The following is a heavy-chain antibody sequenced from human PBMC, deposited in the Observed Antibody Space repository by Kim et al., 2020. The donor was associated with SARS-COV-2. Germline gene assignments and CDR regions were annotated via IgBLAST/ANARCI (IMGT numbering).Heavy chain of an antibody. CDR2: IYYSGST. CDR1: GGSISSSSYY. Sequence: SETLSLTCTVSGGSISSSSYYWGWIRQPPGKGLEWIGSIYYSGSTYYNPSLKSRVTISVDTSKNQFSLKLSSVTAADTAVYYCARQGYYRWFGELFAFDYWGQGTLVTVSS. CDR3: ARQGYYRWFGELFAFDY. J-gene: IGHJ4*02. V-gene: IGHV4-39*01. D-gene: IGHD3-10*01.